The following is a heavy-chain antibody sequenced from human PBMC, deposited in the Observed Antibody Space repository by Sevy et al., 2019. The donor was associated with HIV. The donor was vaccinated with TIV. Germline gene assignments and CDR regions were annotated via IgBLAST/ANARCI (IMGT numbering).Heavy chain of an antibody. D-gene: IGHD3-22*01. CDR2: ISAYNGNT. V-gene: IGHV1-18*04. CDR3: ARDQAYYYDSSGYQGAFDI. Sequence: ASVKVSCKASGYTFTSYGISWVRQAPGQGLEWMGWISAYNGNTNDAQKLQGRVTMTTDTSTSTAYMELRSLRSDDTAVYYCARDQAYYYDSSGYQGAFDIWRQGTMVTVSS. CDR1: GYTFTSYG. J-gene: IGHJ3*02.